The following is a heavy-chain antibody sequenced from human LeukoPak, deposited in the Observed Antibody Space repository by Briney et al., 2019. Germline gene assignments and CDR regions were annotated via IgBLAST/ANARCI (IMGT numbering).Heavy chain of an antibody. D-gene: IGHD7-27*01. V-gene: IGHV3-53*01. Sequence: PGGSLRLSCAASVFTDSSNYMSWVRQAPGKGLEWVSVINSGGSTYYADSVKGRFTISRDNSKNMVWLQINSPTAEDTATYYCAKDGNWARFEDWGQGTLVTVSS. CDR1: VFTDSSNY. CDR2: INSGGST. J-gene: IGHJ4*02. CDR3: AKDGNWARFED.